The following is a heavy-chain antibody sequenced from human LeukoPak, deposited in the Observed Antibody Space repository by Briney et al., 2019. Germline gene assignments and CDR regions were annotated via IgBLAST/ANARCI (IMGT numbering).Heavy chain of an antibody. CDR3: ARALAYSSGIIDY. Sequence: SETLSLTCTVFGGSISGYSWNWIRQPAGKGLEWIGRIYTSGSTNYNPSLKSRVSMSVDTPKNQFSLRLSSVTAADTAVYYCARALAYSSGIIDYWGQGTLVTVSS. J-gene: IGHJ4*02. CDR1: GGSISGYS. CDR2: IYTSGST. V-gene: IGHV4-4*07. D-gene: IGHD3-22*01.